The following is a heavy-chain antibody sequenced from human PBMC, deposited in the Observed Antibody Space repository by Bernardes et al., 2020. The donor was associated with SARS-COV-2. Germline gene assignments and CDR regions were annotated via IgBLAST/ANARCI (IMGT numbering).Heavy chain of an antibody. CDR1: GFTFSNYF. J-gene: IGHJ4*02. Sequence: GGSLRFSCAASGFTFSNYFMNWVRKAPGKGLEWVSGINGRGISTYYADSVKGRFTISRDNSKNTLYLQMNSLRAGDTAVYYCAKMSGGYSVYGGIDYWGQGTLVTVSS. V-gene: IGHV3-23*01. CDR3: AKMSGGYSVYGGIDY. CDR2: INGRGIST. D-gene: IGHD5-12*01.